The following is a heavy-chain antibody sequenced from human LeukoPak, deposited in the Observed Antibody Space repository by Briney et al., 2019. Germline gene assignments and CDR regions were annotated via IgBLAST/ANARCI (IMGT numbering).Heavy chain of an antibody. V-gene: IGHV4-39*01. CDR3: ARVDIVVVPAAKGRGSYFDY. J-gene: IGHJ4*02. D-gene: IGHD2-2*01. CDR1: GGSISSYY. CDR2: IYYSGST. Sequence: SETLSLTCTVSGGSISSYYWSWIRQPPGKGLEWIGSIYYSGSTYYNPSLKSRVTISVDTSKNQFSLKLSSVTAADTAVYYCARVDIVVVPAAKGRGSYFDYWGQGTLVTVSS.